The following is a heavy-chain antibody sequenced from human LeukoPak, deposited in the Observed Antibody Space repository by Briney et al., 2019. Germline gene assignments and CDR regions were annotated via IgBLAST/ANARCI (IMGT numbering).Heavy chain of an antibody. Sequence: SETLSLTCTVSGGSISSYYWSWIRQPPGKGLEWIGYIYYSGSTNYNPSLKSRDTISVDTSKNQFSLKLSSVTAADTAVYYCARGEGYDILTGYYPWPYMDVWGKGTTVTVSS. CDR1: GGSISSYY. D-gene: IGHD3-9*01. CDR3: ARGEGYDILTGYYPWPYMDV. CDR2: IYYSGST. V-gene: IGHV4-59*01. J-gene: IGHJ6*03.